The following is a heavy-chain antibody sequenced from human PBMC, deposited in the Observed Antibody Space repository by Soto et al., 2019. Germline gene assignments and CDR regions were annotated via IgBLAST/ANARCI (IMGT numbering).Heavy chain of an antibody. CDR3: ATSPYYYDSSGRDAFDI. V-gene: IGHV1-24*01. Sequence: GASVKVSRKVSGYALTELSMHWVRQAPGKGLEWMGGFDPEDGETIYAQKFQGRVTMTEDTSTDTAYMELSSLRSEDTAVYYCATSPYYYDSSGRDAFDIWGQGTMVTVSS. D-gene: IGHD3-22*01. J-gene: IGHJ3*02. CDR1: GYALTELS. CDR2: FDPEDGET.